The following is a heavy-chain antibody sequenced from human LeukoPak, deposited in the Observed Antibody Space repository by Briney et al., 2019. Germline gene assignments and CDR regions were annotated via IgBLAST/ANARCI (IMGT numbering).Heavy chain of an antibody. J-gene: IGHJ1*01. CDR3: AKGGLAEYFQF. CDR1: GFTFSNAW. D-gene: IGHD2-15*01. CDR2: IYHSGST. Sequence: GSLRLSCAASGFTFSNAWMNWVRQAPGKGLEWIGEIYHSGSTNYNPSLKSRVTISVDKSKNQFSLKLSSVTAADTAVYYCAKGGLAEYFQFWGQGTLVTVSS. V-gene: IGHV4-4*02.